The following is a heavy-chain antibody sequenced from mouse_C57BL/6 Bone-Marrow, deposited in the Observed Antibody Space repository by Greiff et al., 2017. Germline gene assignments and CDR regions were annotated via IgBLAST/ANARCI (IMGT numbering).Heavy chain of an antibody. Sequence: QVQLQQSGAELMQPGATVKLSCKATGYTFTGYWIAWVKQRPGHGLEWIGEILPGGGSTNYNETFKGRATFTADTSSNTAYMQISSLTTEDSAIYYCARLNTTVYYFDDWGKGTTLTVSS. V-gene: IGHV1-9*01. CDR1: GYTFTGYW. J-gene: IGHJ2*01. CDR2: ILPGGGST. D-gene: IGHD1-1*01. CDR3: ARLNTTVYYFDD.